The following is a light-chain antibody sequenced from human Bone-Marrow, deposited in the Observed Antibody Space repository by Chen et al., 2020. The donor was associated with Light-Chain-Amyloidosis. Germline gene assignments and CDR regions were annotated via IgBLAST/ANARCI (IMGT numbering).Light chain of an antibody. CDR1: QSLSGW. V-gene: IGKV1-5*03. Sequence: DIQMTQSPSTLSASVGDRVTITCRASQSLSGWLAWYQQKPGKAPKLLIYKASSLESGLPSRFSGSGSGTEFTLTISSLQPDDFATYYCQHYNSYPWTFGQGTKVEI. CDR2: KAS. CDR3: QHYNSYPWT. J-gene: IGKJ1*01.